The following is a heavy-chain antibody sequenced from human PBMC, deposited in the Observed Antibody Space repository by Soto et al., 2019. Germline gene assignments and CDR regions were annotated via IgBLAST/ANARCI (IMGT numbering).Heavy chain of an antibody. D-gene: IGHD7-27*01. V-gene: IGHV3-11*01. J-gene: IGHJ4*02. CDR1: GFTFSDHY. CDR3: ARERWGGIDF. CDR2: ISSKSGTTI. Sequence: QVQLVEFGVGLVQPGGSLRLSCAASGFTFSDHYMSWIRQAPGKGLEWIAYISSKSGTTIYYADSVKGRFTISRDDGKNSLFLQMNSLRGEDTAVYYCARERWGGIDFWGQGIMVTVS.